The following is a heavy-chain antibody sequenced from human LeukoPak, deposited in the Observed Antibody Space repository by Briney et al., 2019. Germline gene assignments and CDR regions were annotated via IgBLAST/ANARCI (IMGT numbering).Heavy chain of an antibody. J-gene: IGHJ3*02. CDR3: ARGQDIVVVPAAISARGAFDI. D-gene: IGHD2-2*01. Sequence: GASVKVSCKASGGTFSSYAISWVRQAPGQGLEWMGGIIPIFGTASYAQKFQGRVTITADESTSTAYMELSSLRSEDTAVYYCARGQDIVVVPAAISARGAFDIWGQGTMVTVSS. V-gene: IGHV1-69*13. CDR2: IIPIFGTA. CDR1: GGTFSSYA.